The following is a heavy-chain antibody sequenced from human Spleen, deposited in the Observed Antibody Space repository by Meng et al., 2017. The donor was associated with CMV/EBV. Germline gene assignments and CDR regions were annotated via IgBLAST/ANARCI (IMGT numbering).Heavy chain of an antibody. J-gene: IGHJ4*02. CDR1: GFTFSSYG. V-gene: IGHV3-33*06. CDR3: AKEGRYCSSTSCHQLDY. CDR2: IWYDGSNK. Sequence: LSLTCAASGFTFSSYGMHWVRQAPGKGLEWVAVIWYDGSNKYYADSVKGRFTISRDNSKNTLYLQMNSLRAEDTAVYYCAKEGRYCSSTSCHQLDYWGQGTLVTVSS. D-gene: IGHD2-2*01.